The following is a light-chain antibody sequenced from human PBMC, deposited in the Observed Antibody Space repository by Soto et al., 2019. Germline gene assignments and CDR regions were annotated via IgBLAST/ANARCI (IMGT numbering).Light chain of an antibody. CDR1: QSVGSN. J-gene: IGKJ1*01. V-gene: IGKV3-15*01. Sequence: EIVMTQSPVTLYVSPGERATLSCRASQSVGSNLAWYQQKPGQAPRLLIYGASTRATGIPARFSGSGSGTEFTLTISSLQSEDFAVYYCQQYNNWPRTFGQGTKVEIK. CDR3: QQYNNWPRT. CDR2: GAS.